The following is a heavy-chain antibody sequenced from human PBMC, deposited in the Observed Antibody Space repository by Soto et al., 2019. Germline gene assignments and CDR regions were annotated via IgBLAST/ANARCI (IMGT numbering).Heavy chain of an antibody. D-gene: IGHD3-10*01. CDR1: GYTFTSYD. J-gene: IGHJ6*03. V-gene: IGHV1-8*01. CDR2: MNPNSGNT. CDR3: ARGRSRRVYYYYYMDV. Sequence: GASVKVSCKASGYTFTSYDINWVRQATGQGLEWMGWMNPNSGNTGYAQKFQGRVTMTRNTSISTAYMELSSLRSEDTAVYYCARGRSRRVYYYYYMDVWGKGTTVTVSS.